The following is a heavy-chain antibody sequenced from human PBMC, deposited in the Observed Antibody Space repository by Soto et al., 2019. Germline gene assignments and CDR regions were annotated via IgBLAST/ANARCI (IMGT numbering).Heavy chain of an antibody. Sequence: QVHLVQSGAEVKKPGASVKVSCKGSGYIFTTYGITWVRQAPGQGLEWMGWISAHNGNTNYAQKLQGRVTVTRDTSSSTAYMELRKLRSDDRAVYYCARGRYGDYWGQGALVTVSS. CDR2: ISAHNGNT. CDR1: GYIFTTYG. V-gene: IGHV1-18*01. CDR3: ARGRYGDY. D-gene: IGHD1-1*01. J-gene: IGHJ4*02.